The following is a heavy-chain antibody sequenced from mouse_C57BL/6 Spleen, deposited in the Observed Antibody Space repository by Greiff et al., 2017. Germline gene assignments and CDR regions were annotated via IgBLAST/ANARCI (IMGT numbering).Heavy chain of an antibody. CDR1: GYAFSSYW. CDR2: IYPGDGDT. Sequence: QVQLQQSGAELVKPGASVKISCKASGYAFSSYWMNWVKQRPGKGLEWIGQIYPGDGDTNYNGKFKGKATLTADKSSSTAYMKLSSLTSEDSAVYFCARGNWDVRYFDVWGTGTTVTVSS. D-gene: IGHD4-1*01. J-gene: IGHJ1*03. CDR3: ARGNWDVRYFDV. V-gene: IGHV1-80*01.